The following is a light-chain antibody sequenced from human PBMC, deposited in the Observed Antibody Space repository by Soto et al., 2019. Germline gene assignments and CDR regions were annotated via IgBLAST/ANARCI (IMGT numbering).Light chain of an antibody. CDR2: LNSDGSH. CDR3: QTGGVAEV. CDR1: SGHSSYA. J-gene: IGLJ3*02. Sequence: QSVLTQSPSASASLGASVKLTCTLSSGHSSYAIAWHQQQPEKGPRYLMKLNSDGSHSKGDGIPDRFSGSSSGAERYLTISSLQSEDEADYYCQTGGVAEVFGGGTKLTVL. V-gene: IGLV4-69*01.